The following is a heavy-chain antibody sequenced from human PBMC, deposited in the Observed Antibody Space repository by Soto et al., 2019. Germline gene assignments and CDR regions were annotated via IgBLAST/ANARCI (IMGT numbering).Heavy chain of an antibody. J-gene: IGHJ4*02. CDR2: INAGNGNT. CDR1: GYTFTSYA. CDR3: ARAPGPNCSGGSCYPNY. V-gene: IGHV1-3*05. D-gene: IGHD2-15*01. Sequence: QVQLVQSGAEEKKPGASVKVSCKASGYTFTSYAMHWVRQAPGQRLEWMGWINAGNGNTKYSQKFQGRVTITRDTSARTADMELSSLRSEDTAVYYCARAPGPNCSGGSCYPNYWGQGTLVTVSS.